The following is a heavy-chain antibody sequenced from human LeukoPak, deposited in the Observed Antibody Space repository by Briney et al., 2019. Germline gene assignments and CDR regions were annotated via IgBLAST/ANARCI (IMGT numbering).Heavy chain of an antibody. CDR1: GYTFTGYY. D-gene: IGHD3-22*01. CDR3: ASCHYYDRFYYFDY. V-gene: IGHV1-2*02. J-gene: IGHJ4*02. CDR2: INPNSGGT. Sequence: ASVKVSCKASGYTFTGYYMHWVRQAPGQGLEWMGWINPNSGGTDYAQKFQGRVTMTRDTSISTAYMELSRLRSDDMAVYYCASCHYYDRFYYFDYWGQGTLVTVSS.